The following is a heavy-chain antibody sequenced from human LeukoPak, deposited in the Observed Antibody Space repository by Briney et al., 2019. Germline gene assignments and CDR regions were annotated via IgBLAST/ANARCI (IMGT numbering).Heavy chain of an antibody. Sequence: GGSLRLSCAASGFTFSIYGMHWVRQAPGKGLEWVAFMNFDGSNQYYADSVKGRFTISRDNSKNALYLQMKSLRAEDTAVYYCAKDFDGRFLEWLAPDYWGQGTLVTVSS. V-gene: IGHV3-30*02. CDR3: AKDFDGRFLEWLAPDY. J-gene: IGHJ4*02. D-gene: IGHD3-3*01. CDR1: GFTFSIYG. CDR2: MNFDGSNQ.